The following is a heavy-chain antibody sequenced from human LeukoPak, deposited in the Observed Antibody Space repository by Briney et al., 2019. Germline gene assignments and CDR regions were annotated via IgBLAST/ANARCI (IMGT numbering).Heavy chain of an antibody. J-gene: IGHJ4*02. CDR1: GFTFSTYG. V-gene: IGHV3-33*01. CDR2: IWNDGSNK. D-gene: IGHD2-15*01. CDR3: ARAVGPFDY. Sequence: GRSLRLSCAASGFTFSTYGMHWVRQAPGKGLEWVSVIWNDGSNKYYADSVKGRFTISRDNFMNTLYLQMNSLRVEDTAVYYCARAVGPFDYWGQGTPVTVSS.